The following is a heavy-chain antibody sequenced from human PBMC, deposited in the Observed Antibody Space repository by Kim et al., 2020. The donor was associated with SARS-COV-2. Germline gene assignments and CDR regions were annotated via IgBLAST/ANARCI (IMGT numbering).Heavy chain of an antibody. D-gene: IGHD3-10*01. V-gene: IGHV3-66*01. Sequence: DSVKGRFTISRDNSKNTLYLQMNSLRAEDTAVYYCAREWFDYTYYYGMDVWGQGTTVTVSS. CDR3: AREWFDYTYYYGMDV. J-gene: IGHJ6*02.